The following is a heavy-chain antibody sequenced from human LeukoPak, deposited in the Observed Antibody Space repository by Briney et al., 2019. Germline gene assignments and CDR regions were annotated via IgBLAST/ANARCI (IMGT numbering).Heavy chain of an antibody. CDR3: ARAPRIAAAGTVGYNWFDP. D-gene: IGHD6-13*01. V-gene: IGHV1-18*01. CDR1: GYTFTSYG. Sequence: GASVKVSCKASGYTFTSYGISWVRQAPGQGLEWMGWISAYNGNTNYAQKLQGRVTMTTDTSTSTAYMELRSLRSDDTAVYYCARAPRIAAAGTVGYNWFDPWGQGTLVTVSS. J-gene: IGHJ5*02. CDR2: ISAYNGNT.